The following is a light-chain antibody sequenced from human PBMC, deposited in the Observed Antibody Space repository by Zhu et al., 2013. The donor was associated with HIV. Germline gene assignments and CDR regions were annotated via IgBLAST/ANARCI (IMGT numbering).Light chain of an antibody. CDR3: QHYGRSLWT. CDR1: QSVSNAH. J-gene: IGKJ1*01. Sequence: EIVLAQSPGTLSLSPGERATLSCRASQSVSNAHIAWFQQSPGQPPRLLIYGASNRATAIPDRFSGSGSGTDFTLTISRLEPDDFAVYYCQHYGRSLWTFGQGTKVEIK. CDR2: GAS. V-gene: IGKV3-20*01.